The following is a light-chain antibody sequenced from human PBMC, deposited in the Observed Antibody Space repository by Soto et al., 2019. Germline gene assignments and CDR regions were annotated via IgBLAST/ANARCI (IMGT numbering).Light chain of an antibody. CDR2: DVS. Sequence: QSALTQSASVSGSPGQSITISCTGTSSDVGGYNYVSWYQQHPGKAPKLIIYDVSNRPSGVSTRFSGSKSGNTASLTISGLQAEDEADYSCSSYTSTNSWVFGGGTKLTFL. V-gene: IGLV2-14*01. CDR3: SSYTSTNSWV. J-gene: IGLJ3*02. CDR1: SSDVGGYNY.